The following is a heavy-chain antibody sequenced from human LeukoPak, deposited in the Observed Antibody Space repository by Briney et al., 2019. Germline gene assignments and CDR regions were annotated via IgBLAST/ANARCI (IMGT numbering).Heavy chain of an antibody. CDR3: ARGVGSGWYNWYFDL. CDR2: IYSGGST. J-gene: IGHJ2*01. D-gene: IGHD6-19*01. V-gene: IGHV3-53*01. CDR1: GLTFSSSY. Sequence: PGGSLRLSCAASGLTFSSSYMSWVRQAPGKGLEWVSVIYSGGSTYYADSVKGRFTISRDNSKNTLYLQMNSLRAEDTAVYYCARGVGSGWYNWYFDLWGRGTLVTVSS.